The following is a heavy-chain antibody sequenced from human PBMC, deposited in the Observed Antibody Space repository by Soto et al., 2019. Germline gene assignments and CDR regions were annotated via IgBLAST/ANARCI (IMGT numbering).Heavy chain of an antibody. Sequence: SQTLSLTCAISGDSVSSNRAAWNWVRQSPPRGLEWLGRTYDTSKWFNDYAVSVKSRITINPDTSRNQFSLHLNSVTPEDTAVYYCAGGLGAFENWGRGTMVTVSS. CDR1: GDSVSSNRAA. D-gene: IGHD3-16*01. V-gene: IGHV6-1*01. CDR3: AGGLGAFEN. CDR2: TYDTSKWFN. J-gene: IGHJ3*02.